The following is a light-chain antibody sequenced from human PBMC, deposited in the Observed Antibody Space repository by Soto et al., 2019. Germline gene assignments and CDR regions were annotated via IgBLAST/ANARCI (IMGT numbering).Light chain of an antibody. CDR3: QQYNHWSSIS. CDR1: QSVSRN. CDR2: YAS. Sequence: EIVMTQSPATLSVSPGERATLSCRASQSVSRNLAWYQQKPGQAPRLLISYASTRATGIPARFSGSGSGTEFTLTISSLQSEDFALYSCQQYNHWSSISFGGGTKVEVK. J-gene: IGKJ4*01. V-gene: IGKV3-15*01.